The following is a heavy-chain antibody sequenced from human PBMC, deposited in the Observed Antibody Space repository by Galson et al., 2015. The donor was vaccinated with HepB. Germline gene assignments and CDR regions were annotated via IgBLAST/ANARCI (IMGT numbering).Heavy chain of an antibody. V-gene: IGHV5-51*01. CDR2: IYPGDSDT. Sequence: QSGAEVKKPGESLKISCKGSGYSFTSYWIGWVRQMPGKGLEWMGIIYPGDSDTRYSPSFQGQVTISADKSISTAYLQWSSLRASDTAMYYCAGRGDYYDSSGYYWYFDLWGRGTLVTVSS. D-gene: IGHD3-22*01. CDR3: AGRGDYYDSSGYYWYFDL. CDR1: GYSFTSYW. J-gene: IGHJ2*01.